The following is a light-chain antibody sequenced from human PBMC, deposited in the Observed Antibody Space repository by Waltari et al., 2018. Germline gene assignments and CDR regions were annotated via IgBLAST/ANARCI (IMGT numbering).Light chain of an antibody. J-gene: IGLJ3*02. V-gene: IGLV2-11*01. CDR3: CSCAGTDTFWV. Sequence: QSALTQPRSVSGSPGQSVTISCTGTSRDVASHACVSWYQHHPGKAPKLMIYDVSERPSGVPDRFSGSQSGNTASLIISGLQADDEADYYCCSCAGTDTFWVFGGGTKLTVL. CDR2: DVS. CDR1: SRDVASHAC.